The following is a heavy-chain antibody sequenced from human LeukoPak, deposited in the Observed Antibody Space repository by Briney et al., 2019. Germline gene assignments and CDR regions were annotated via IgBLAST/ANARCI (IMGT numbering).Heavy chain of an antibody. Sequence: SETLSLTCTVSGGSISSSSYYCGWIRQPPGKGLEWIGSIYYGGSTYYNPSLKSRVTISVDTSKNQLSLKLSSVTAADTAVYYCARESIYKSAYWGRGTLVTVSS. D-gene: IGHD5-24*01. J-gene: IGHJ4*02. CDR1: GGSISSSSYY. CDR2: IYYGGST. CDR3: ARESIYKSAY. V-gene: IGHV4-39*07.